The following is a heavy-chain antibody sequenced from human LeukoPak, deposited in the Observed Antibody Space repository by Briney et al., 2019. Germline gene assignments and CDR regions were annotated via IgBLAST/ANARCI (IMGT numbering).Heavy chain of an antibody. Sequence: SGVSLRLSCSASGFIFSNCSMNWVRQAPGKGLEWVSAISGSGGSTYYADSVKGRFTISRDNSKNTLYLQMNSLRAEDTAVYYCAKGLLHYFDYWGQGTLVTVSS. V-gene: IGHV3-23*01. CDR2: ISGSGGST. D-gene: IGHD2-15*01. CDR3: AKGLLHYFDY. J-gene: IGHJ4*02. CDR1: GFIFSNCS.